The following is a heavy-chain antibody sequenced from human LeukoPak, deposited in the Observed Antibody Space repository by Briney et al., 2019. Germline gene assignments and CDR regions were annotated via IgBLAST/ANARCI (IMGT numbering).Heavy chain of an antibody. V-gene: IGHV4-39*07. CDR1: GGSISSSSYY. CDR2: IYYSGNT. CDR3: ARESYYDSSGYSHDAFDI. Sequence: SETLSLTFTVPGGSISSSSYYWAWIRQPPGKGLEWIGSIYYSGNTYYKSSLKSRVTIAVDTSKNQFSLKLNSVTAADTAVYYCARESYYDSSGYSHDAFDIGGQGTMVTVS. D-gene: IGHD3-22*01. J-gene: IGHJ3*02.